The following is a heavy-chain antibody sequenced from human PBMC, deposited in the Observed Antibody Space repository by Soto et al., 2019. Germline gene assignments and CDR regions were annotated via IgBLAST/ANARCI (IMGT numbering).Heavy chain of an antibody. D-gene: IGHD6-6*01. V-gene: IGHV3-33*01. Sequence: GGSLRLSCAASGLTFSSYGMHWVRQAPGKGLEWVAVIWYDGSNKYYADSVKGRFTISRDNSKNTLYLQMNSLRAEDTAVYYCARDQEYSSSHYFDYWGQGTLVTVSS. CDR1: GLTFSSYG. CDR3: ARDQEYSSSHYFDY. CDR2: IWYDGSNK. J-gene: IGHJ4*02.